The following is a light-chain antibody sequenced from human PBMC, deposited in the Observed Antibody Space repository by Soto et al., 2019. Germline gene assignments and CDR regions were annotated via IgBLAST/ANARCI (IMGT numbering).Light chain of an antibody. V-gene: IGKV3-20*01. J-gene: IGKJ1*01. CDR1: QSVSSSY. Sequence: EIVLTQSPGTLSLSPGERATLSCRASQSVSSSYLAWYQQKPGQAPRPLIYAASRRATGIPDRFSGSGSGTDFTLSISGLEPEDFAVYYCQQYNNWLTWTFGQGTKVDIK. CDR3: QQYNNWLTWT. CDR2: AAS.